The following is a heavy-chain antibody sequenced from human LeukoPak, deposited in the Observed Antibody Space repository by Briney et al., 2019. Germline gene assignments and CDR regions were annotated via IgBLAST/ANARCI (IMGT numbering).Heavy chain of an antibody. V-gene: IGHV3-48*01. J-gene: IGHJ4*02. Sequence: GGSLRLSCAASGVSLSTYSMNWVRQAPGKGLEWVVYISTSSGTIYYADSVKGRFAISRDNAKNSLYLQMNSLRAEDTAVYYCARRYGDYEGSFEYWGQGTLVTVSS. D-gene: IGHD4-17*01. CDR2: ISTSSGTI. CDR1: GVSLSTYS. CDR3: ARRYGDYEGSFEY.